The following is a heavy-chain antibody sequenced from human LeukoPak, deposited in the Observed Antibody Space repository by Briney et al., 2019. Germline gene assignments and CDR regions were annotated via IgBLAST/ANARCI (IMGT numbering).Heavy chain of an antibody. V-gene: IGHV4-34*01. D-gene: IGHD2-2*01. CDR3: AIHIVVVPAAKKKNWFDP. Sequence: PSETLSLTCAVYGGSFSGYYWSWIRQPPGKGLEWIGEINHSGSINYNPSLKSRVTISVDTSKNQFSLKLSSVTAADTAVYYCAIHIVVVPAAKKKNWFDPWGQGTLVTVSS. J-gene: IGHJ5*02. CDR1: GGSFSGYY. CDR2: INHSGSI.